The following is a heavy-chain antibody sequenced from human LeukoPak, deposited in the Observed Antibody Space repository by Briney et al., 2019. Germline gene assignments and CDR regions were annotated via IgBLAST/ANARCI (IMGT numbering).Heavy chain of an antibody. CDR1: GGSISSSSYY. Sequence: SETLSLTCTVSGGSISSSSYYWGWIRQPPGKGLEWIGSIYYSGSTYYNPSLKSRVTISVDTSKNQFSLKPSSVTAADTAVYYCASRRGLRFLEWLGNWFDPWGQGTLVTVSS. D-gene: IGHD3-3*01. J-gene: IGHJ5*02. CDR3: ASRRGLRFLEWLGNWFDP. V-gene: IGHV4-39*01. CDR2: IYYSGST.